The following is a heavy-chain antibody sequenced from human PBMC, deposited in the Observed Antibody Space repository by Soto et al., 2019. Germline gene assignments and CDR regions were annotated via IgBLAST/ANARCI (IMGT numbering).Heavy chain of an antibody. J-gene: IGHJ6*02. V-gene: IGHV4-59*01. Sequence: SETQCLTCTVAGGSSSSFYVSWIRPTQGKGLEWIGYIYYSGSTNYNPSLKSRVTISVDTSKNQFSLKLSSVTAADTAVYYCARHLYGSGRRYGMDVWGQGTTVTVSS. CDR1: GGSSSSFY. CDR2: IYYSGST. D-gene: IGHD3-10*01. CDR3: ARHLYGSGRRYGMDV.